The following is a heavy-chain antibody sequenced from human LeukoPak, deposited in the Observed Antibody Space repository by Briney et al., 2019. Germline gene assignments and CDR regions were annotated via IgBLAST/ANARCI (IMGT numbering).Heavy chain of an antibody. CDR3: ARDHGGPDIVVVTAYYYFDY. D-gene: IGHD2-21*02. V-gene: IGHV1-18*01. CDR1: GYTFTSYG. CDR2: ISAYNGNT. J-gene: IGHJ4*02. Sequence: ASVKVSCKASGYTFTSYGISWVRQAPGQGREWMGWISAYNGNTNYAQKLQGRVTMTTDTSTSTAYMELRSLRSDDTAVYYCARDHGGPDIVVVTAYYYFDYWGQGTLVTVSS.